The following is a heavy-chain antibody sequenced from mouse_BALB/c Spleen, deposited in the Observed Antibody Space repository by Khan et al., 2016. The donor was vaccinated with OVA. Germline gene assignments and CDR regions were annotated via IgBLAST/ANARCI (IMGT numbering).Heavy chain of an antibody. D-gene: IGHD1-1*01. J-gene: IGHJ3*01. CDR3: TRDYYSSSDVAY. Sequence: EVELVESGGGLVQPGGSRKLSCAASGFTFSNFGMHWFRQAPEKGLEWVAYISSGSSTIYYADTVKGRFTISRDNPKNTLFLQMTSLRSEDTAMYYGTRDYYSSSDVAYWGQGTLVTVSA. CDR2: ISSGSSTI. V-gene: IGHV5-17*02. CDR1: GFTFSNFG.